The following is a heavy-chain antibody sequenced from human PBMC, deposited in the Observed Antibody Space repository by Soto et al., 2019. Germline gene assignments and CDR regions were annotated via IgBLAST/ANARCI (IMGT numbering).Heavy chain of an antibody. CDR3: ARGAGNRHFDY. V-gene: IGHV4-59*12. Sequence: PSETLSLTCTVSGGSISSYYWSWIRQPPGKGLEWIGYIYYSGSTNYNPSLKSRVTISVDTSKNQFSLKLSSVTAADTAVYYCARGAGNRHFDYWGQGTLVTVSS. D-gene: IGHD6-19*01. CDR1: GGSISSYY. J-gene: IGHJ4*02. CDR2: IYYSGST.